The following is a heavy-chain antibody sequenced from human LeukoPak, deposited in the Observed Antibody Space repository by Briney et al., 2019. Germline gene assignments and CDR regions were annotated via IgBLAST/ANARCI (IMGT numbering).Heavy chain of an antibody. CDR3: AKTEGSGSYYPFDY. D-gene: IGHD3-10*01. CDR2: ISWNSGSI. CDR1: GFTFDDYA. Sequence: GRSLRLSCAASGFTFDDYAMHWVRQAPGKGLEWVSGISWNSGSIGYADSVKGRFTISRDNAKNSLYLQMNSLRAEDTAVYYCAKTEGSGSYYPFDYWGQGTLVTVSS. J-gene: IGHJ4*02. V-gene: IGHV3-9*01.